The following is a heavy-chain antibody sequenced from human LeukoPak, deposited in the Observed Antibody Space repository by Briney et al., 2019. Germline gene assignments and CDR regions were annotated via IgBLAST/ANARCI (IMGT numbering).Heavy chain of an antibody. J-gene: IGHJ4*02. V-gene: IGHV1-24*01. D-gene: IGHD5-12*01. CDR2: FDPEDGET. CDR1: GYTLTELS. CDR3: ATEGRRYSGYGGVGY. Sequence: GASVKVSCKVSGYTLTELSMHWVRQAPGKGLEWMGGFDPEDGETIYAQKFQGRVTMTEDTSTDTAYMELSSLRSEGTAVYYCATEGRRYSGYGGVGYWGQGTLVTVSS.